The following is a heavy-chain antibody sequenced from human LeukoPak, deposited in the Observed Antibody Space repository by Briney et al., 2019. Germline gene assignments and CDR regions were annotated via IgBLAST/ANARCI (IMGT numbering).Heavy chain of an antibody. Sequence: PGGSLRPSCAASGFTFSSYGMHWVRQAPGKGLEWVAVISYDGSNKYYADSVKGRFTISRDNSKNTLYLQMNSLRAEDTAVYYCAKDLDWNDAFDIWGQGTMVTVSS. V-gene: IGHV3-30*18. CDR2: ISYDGSNK. CDR3: AKDLDWNDAFDI. CDR1: GFTFSSYG. D-gene: IGHD1-1*01. J-gene: IGHJ3*02.